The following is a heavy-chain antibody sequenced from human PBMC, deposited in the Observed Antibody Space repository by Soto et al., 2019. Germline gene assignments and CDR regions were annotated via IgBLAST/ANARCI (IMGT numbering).Heavy chain of an antibody. CDR3: ARGWGYDSNDYYYAY. V-gene: IGHV1-69*01. CDR1: GGTFSSYA. D-gene: IGHD3-22*01. CDR2: IIPIFGTA. Sequence: QVQLVQSGAEVKKPGSSVKVSCKASGGTFSSYAISWVRQAPGQGLEWMGGIIPIFGTANHAQKFQGRVTIIADESTSTVYKELSSLRSQDTAMYYCARGWGYDSNDYYYAYWGQGTLAIVSS. J-gene: IGHJ4*02.